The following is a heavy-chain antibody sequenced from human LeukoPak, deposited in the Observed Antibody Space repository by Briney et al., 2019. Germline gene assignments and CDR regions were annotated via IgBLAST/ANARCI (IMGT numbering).Heavy chain of an antibody. CDR3: ARVSKGVGGSY. V-gene: IGHV3-21*01. D-gene: IGHD3-10*01. Sequence: GGSLRLSCAASGFTFSSYSMDWVRQAPGKGLEWVSSISSSSSYIYYADSVKGRFTISRDNAKNSLYLQMNSLRAEDTAVYYCARVSKGVGGSYWGQGTLVTVSS. J-gene: IGHJ4*02. CDR2: ISSSSSYI. CDR1: GFTFSSYS.